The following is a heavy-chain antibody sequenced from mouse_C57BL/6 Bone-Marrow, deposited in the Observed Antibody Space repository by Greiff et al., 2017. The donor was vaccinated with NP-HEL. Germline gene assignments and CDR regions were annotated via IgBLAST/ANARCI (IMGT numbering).Heavy chain of an antibody. CDR1: GFTFSSYA. CDR3: ARDKVYGSSYVYYFDY. Sequence: EVHLVESGGGLVKPGGSLKLSCAASGFTFSSYAMSWVRQTPEKRLEWVATISDGGSYTYYPDNVKGRFTISRDNAKNNLYLQMSHLKSEDTAMYYCARDKVYGSSYVYYFDYWGQGTTLTVSS. V-gene: IGHV5-4*01. J-gene: IGHJ2*01. CDR2: ISDGGSYT. D-gene: IGHD1-1*01.